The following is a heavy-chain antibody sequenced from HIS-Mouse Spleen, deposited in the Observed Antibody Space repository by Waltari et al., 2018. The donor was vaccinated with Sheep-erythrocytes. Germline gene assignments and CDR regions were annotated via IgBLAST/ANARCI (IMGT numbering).Heavy chain of an antibody. D-gene: IGHD6-13*01. CDR1: GFTLTGYG. V-gene: IGHV3-30*18. CDR2: ISYDGSNK. J-gene: IGHJ4*02. Sequence: QVQLVESGGGVVQPGRSLRLSCAASGFTLTGYGMHWVRQAPGKGLEWVAVISYDGSNKYYADSVKGRFTISRDNSKNTLYLQMNSLRAEDTAVYYCAKDQSSWYLDYWGQGTLVTVSS. CDR3: AKDQSSWYLDY.